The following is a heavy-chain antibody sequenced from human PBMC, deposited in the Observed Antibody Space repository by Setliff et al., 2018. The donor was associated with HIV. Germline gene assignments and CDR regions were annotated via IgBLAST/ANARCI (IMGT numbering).Heavy chain of an antibody. CDR1: GGSISSSSYY. V-gene: IGHV4-39*01. Sequence: LSLTCTVSGGSISSSSYYWGWIRQPPGKGLEWIGSIYYSGSTYYNPSLKSRVTISVDTSKNQFSLKLSSVTAADTAVYYCARLSYSSGWYYFDYWGQGTLVTVSS. CDR2: IYYSGST. D-gene: IGHD6-19*01. J-gene: IGHJ4*02. CDR3: ARLSYSSGWYYFDY.